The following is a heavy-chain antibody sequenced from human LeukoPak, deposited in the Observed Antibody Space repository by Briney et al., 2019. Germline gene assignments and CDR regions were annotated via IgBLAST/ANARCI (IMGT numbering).Heavy chain of an antibody. J-gene: IGHJ5*02. CDR2: IYYSGST. CDR3: AREKGSSWMGLYNWFDP. D-gene: IGHD6-13*01. V-gene: IGHV4-59*01. CDR1: GGSISSYY. Sequence: SETLSLTCTVSGGSISSYYWSWIRQPPGKGLEWIGYIYYSGSTNYNPSLKSRVTISVDTSKNQFSLKLSSVTAADTAVYYCAREKGSSWMGLYNWFDPWGQGTLVTVSS.